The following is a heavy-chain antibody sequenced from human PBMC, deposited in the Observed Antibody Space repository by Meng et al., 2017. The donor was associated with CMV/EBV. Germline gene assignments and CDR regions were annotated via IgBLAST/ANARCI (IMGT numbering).Heavy chain of an antibody. J-gene: IGHJ6*02. CDR1: GGSISSYY. D-gene: IGHD3-9*01. Sequence: SETLSLTCTVSGGSISSYYWSWIRQPPGKGLEWIGYIYYSGSTYYNPSLKSRVTISVDTSKNQFSLKLSSVTAADTAVYYCASTGRLAPYYYYGMDVWGQGTTVTVSS. CDR3: ASTGRLAPYYYYGMDV. V-gene: IGHV4-59*08. CDR2: IYYSGST.